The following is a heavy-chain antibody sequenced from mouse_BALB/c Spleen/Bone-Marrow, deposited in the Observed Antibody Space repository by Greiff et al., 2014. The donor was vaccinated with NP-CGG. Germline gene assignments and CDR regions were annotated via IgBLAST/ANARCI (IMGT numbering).Heavy chain of an antibody. J-gene: IGHJ2*01. D-gene: IGHD2-2*01. CDR2: ISSGGSYT. CDR3: ARQGYGYDGFDY. V-gene: IGHV5-6*01. Sequence: EVKVVESGGDLVKPGGSLKLSCAASGFTFSSYGMSWVRQTPDKRLEWVATISSGGSYTYYPDSVKGRFTISRDNAKNTLYLQMSSLKSEDTAIYYCARQGYGYDGFDYWGQGTTLTVSS. CDR1: GFTFSSYG.